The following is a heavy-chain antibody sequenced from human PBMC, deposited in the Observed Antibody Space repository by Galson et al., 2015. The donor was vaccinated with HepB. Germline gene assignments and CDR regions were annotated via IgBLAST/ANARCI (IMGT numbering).Heavy chain of an antibody. CDR3: ATGEGTTVVTPVSLDY. CDR2: INPNSGGT. J-gene: IGHJ4*02. D-gene: IGHD4-23*01. V-gene: IGHV1-2*04. CDR1: GYTFTGYY. Sequence: SVKVSCKASGYTFTGYYMHWVRQAPGQGLEWMGWINPNSGGTNYAQKFQGWVTMTRDTSISTAYMELSRLRSDDTAVYYCATGEGTTVVTPVSLDYWGQGTLVTVSS.